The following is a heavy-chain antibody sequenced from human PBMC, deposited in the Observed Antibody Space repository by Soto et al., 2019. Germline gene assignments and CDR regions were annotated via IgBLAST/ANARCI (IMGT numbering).Heavy chain of an antibody. CDR1: GGSISSGGYY. CDR2: IYYSGST. D-gene: IGHD2-2*02. V-gene: IGHV4-31*03. J-gene: IGHJ4*02. CDR3: ARGTSGYQLLYYY. Sequence: SETLSLTCTVSGGSISSGGYYWSWIRQHPGKGLEWIGYIYYSGSTYYNPSLKSRVTISVDTSKNQFSLKLSSVTAADTAVYYCARGTSGYQLLYYYWGQGTLVTVSS.